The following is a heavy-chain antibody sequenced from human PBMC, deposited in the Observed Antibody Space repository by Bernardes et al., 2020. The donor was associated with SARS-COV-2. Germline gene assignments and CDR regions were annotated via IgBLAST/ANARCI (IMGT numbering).Heavy chain of an antibody. D-gene: IGHD5-12*01. CDR2: LGVGSGNS. CDR1: GFTFANSP. CDR3: ASFPPLRSPGGMDV. V-gene: IGHV1-58*01. J-gene: IGHJ6*02. Sequence: SVKVSCKASGFTFANSPVQWVRQARGQRPEWIGWLGVGSGNSNYEQKFQGRVTITRDMSTTTAYMELSSLTAEDTAVYFCASFPPLRSPGGMDVWGQGTTVTVSS.